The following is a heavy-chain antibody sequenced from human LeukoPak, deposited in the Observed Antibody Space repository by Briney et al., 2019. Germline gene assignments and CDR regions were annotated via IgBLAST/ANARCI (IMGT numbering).Heavy chain of an antibody. J-gene: IGHJ5*02. D-gene: IGHD2-21*02. V-gene: IGHV1-46*01. CDR2: INPRGGST. Sequence: GASVKVSCKASGYTFTNYFMHWVRQAPGQGLEWMGIINPRGGSTGYAQKFQGRITMTTDMSTRTVYMELSSLESEDTAVYYCARRDCVDDCYSNWFDPWGQGTLVTVSS. CDR1: GYTFTNYF. CDR3: ARRDCVDDCYSNWFDP.